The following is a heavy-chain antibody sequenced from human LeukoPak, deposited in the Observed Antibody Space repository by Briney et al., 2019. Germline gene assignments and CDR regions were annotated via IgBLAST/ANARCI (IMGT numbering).Heavy chain of an antibody. D-gene: IGHD3-10*01. CDR2: IYYSGST. CDR1: GGSISSSSYY. Sequence: LETLSLTCAVSGGSISSSSYYWGWIRQPPGKGLEWIGRIYYSGSTYYNPSLKSRVTISVDTSKNQFSLKLSSVTAAVTAVYYCARQSHYAGSGSYSWFDPWGQGTLVTVSS. J-gene: IGHJ5*02. V-gene: IGHV4-39*01. CDR3: ARQSHYAGSGSYSWFDP.